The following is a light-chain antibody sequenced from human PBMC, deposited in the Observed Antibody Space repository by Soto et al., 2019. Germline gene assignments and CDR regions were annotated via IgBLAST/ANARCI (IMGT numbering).Light chain of an antibody. Sequence: QPVLTQSPSASASLGASVKLTCTLGSGHSGYAIAWHQQQPEKGPRYLMRVKSDGSHYKGDGIPDRFSGSSSGAERYLTIPSLQSEDEADYYCQTWGTGNVVFGGGTKLTVL. CDR2: VKSDGSH. V-gene: IGLV4-69*01. CDR3: QTWGTGNVV. J-gene: IGLJ2*01. CDR1: SGHSGYA.